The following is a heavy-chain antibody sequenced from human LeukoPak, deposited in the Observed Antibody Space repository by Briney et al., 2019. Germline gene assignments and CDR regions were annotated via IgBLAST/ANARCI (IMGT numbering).Heavy chain of an antibody. D-gene: IGHD6-19*01. Sequence: GESLKISCKGSGYSFTSYWIGWVRQMPGKGLEWMGIIYPGDSDTRYSPSFQGQVTISADKSISTAYLQWSSLKASDTAMYYCARLTAGAVAGTNNYYYYMDVWGKGTTVTVSS. V-gene: IGHV5-51*01. J-gene: IGHJ6*03. CDR2: IYPGDSDT. CDR3: ARLTAGAVAGTNNYYYYMDV. CDR1: GYSFTSYW.